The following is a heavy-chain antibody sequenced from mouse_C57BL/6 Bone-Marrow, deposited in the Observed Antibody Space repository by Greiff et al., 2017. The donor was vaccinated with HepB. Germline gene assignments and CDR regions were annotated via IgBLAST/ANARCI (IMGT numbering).Heavy chain of an antibody. CDR2: IYPRDGST. D-gene: IGHD3-1*01. V-gene: IGHV1-78*01. J-gene: IGHJ4*01. CDR1: GYTFTDHT. Sequence: VQLQQSDAELVKPGASVKISCKVSGYTFTDHTIHWMKQRPEQGLEWIGYIYPRDGSTEYNEKFKGKATLTADKSSSTAYMQLNSLTSEDSAVYFCARGLYAVYYAMDYWGQGTSVTVSS. CDR3: ARGLYAVYYAMDY.